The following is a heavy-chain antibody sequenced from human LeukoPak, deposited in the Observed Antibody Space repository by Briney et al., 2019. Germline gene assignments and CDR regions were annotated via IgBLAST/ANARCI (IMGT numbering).Heavy chain of an antibody. J-gene: IGHJ4*02. D-gene: IGHD6-13*01. V-gene: IGHV3-66*01. CDR3: ARGAGSSPLGY. CDR2: IYSGNNT. CDR1: GLTFSDYY. Sequence: GGSLRLSCAASGLTFSDYYMSWIRQAPGKGLEWVSIIYSGNNTNYADSVKGRFTISRDNSKNTLYLQMNSLRAEDTAVYYCARGAGSSPLGYWGQGTLVTVSS.